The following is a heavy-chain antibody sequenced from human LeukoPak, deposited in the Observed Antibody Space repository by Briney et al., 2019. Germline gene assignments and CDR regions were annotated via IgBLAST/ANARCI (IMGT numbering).Heavy chain of an antibody. CDR3: ARRPGPWDY. CDR1: GGSFSGYY. D-gene: IGHD6-6*01. J-gene: IGHJ4*02. Sequence: SETLSLTCAVYGGSFSGYYWSWIRQPPGKGLEWIGEINHSGSTNYNPSLKSRVTVSVDTSKNQFSLKLSSVTAADTAVYYCARRPGPWDYWGQGTLVTVSS. V-gene: IGHV4-34*01. CDR2: INHSGST.